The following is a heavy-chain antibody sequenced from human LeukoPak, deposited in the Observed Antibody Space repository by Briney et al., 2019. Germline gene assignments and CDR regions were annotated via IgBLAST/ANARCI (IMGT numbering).Heavy chain of an antibody. Sequence: GGSLRLSCASSGFTFSSYAMSWVRQAPGKGLEWVSFIYSDNTHYSDSVKGRFTISRDNSKNTLYLQMNSLRAEDTAVYYCARRAGAYSHPYDYWGQGTLVTVSS. J-gene: IGHJ4*02. CDR1: GFTFSSYA. CDR3: ARRAGAYSHPYDY. V-gene: IGHV3-53*01. D-gene: IGHD4/OR15-4a*01. CDR2: IYSDNT.